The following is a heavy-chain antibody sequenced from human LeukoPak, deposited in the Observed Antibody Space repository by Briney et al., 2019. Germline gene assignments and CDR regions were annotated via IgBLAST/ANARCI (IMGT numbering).Heavy chain of an antibody. V-gene: IGHV5-51*01. CDR3: ARFYRGTFLAVDV. CDR2: IYPGDSDT. D-gene: IGHD2-21*01. CDR1: GYSITSYW. J-gene: IGHJ6*04. Sequence: GESLKISCKGSGYSITSYWIGGLRQMPGKGLEWMEIIYPGDSDTSYSPSFQGQVTVSADKSISTAYLQWSSLEASDTAMYYCARFYRGTFLAVDVWGKGTTVTVSS.